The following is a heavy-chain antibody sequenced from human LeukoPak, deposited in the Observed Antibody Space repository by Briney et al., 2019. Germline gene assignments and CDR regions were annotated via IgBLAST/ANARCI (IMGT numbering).Heavy chain of an antibody. CDR1: GYTFTSYA. Sequence: ASVKVSCKASGYTFTSYAMHWVRQAPGQRLEWMGWINAGNGNTKYSQKFQGRVTIARDTSASTAYMELSSLRSEDTAVYYCARAKNYDILTGDYWGQGTLVTVSS. J-gene: IGHJ4*02. V-gene: IGHV1-3*01. CDR3: ARAKNYDILTGDY. D-gene: IGHD3-9*01. CDR2: INAGNGNT.